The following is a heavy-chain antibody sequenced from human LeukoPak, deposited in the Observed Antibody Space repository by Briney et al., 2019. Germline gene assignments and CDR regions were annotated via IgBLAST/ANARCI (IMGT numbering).Heavy chain of an antibody. CDR1: GYSHLYQR. J-gene: IGHJ1*01. CDR2: ISAYNGNT. Sequence: ASVKVSCKQSGYSHLYQRMNWLRPAPGQGLEWMGWISAYNGNTNYAQKLQGRVTMTTDTSTSTAYMELRSLRSDDTAVYYCAREHEGNYGRIGYPTWGQGTLVTVSS. V-gene: IGHV1-18*01. CDR3: AREHEGNYGRIGYPT. D-gene: IGHD3-22*01.